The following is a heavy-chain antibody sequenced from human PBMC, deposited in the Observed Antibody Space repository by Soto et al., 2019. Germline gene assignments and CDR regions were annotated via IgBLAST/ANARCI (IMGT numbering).Heavy chain of an antibody. J-gene: IGHJ6*02. D-gene: IGHD3-10*01. CDR2: IYPGDSDT. V-gene: IGHV5-51*01. Sequence: GESLKISCEGSGYSFTSYWIGWVRQMPGKGLEWMGIIYPGDSDTRYSPSFQGQVTISADKSISTAYLQWSSLKASDTAMYYCARRYYYGSGSSTSNYYYYGMDVWGQGTTVTVSS. CDR3: ARRYYYGSGSSTSNYYYYGMDV. CDR1: GYSFTSYW.